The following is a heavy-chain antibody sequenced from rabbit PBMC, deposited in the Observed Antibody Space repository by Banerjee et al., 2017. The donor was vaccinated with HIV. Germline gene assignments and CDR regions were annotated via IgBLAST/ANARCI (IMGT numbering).Heavy chain of an antibody. Sequence: QLVESGGGLVQPEGSLTLTCKASGFTISSSYYMCWVRQAPGKGLEWIGYIDPVFGSTYYASWVNGRFTISSHNAQNTLYLQLNSLTAADTATYFCVRVGTYGYAGYGYYFDLWGPGTLVTVS. CDR1: GFTISSSYY. CDR3: VRVGTYGYAGYGYYFDL. V-gene: IGHV1S7*01. CDR2: IDPVFGST. D-gene: IGHD6-1*01. J-gene: IGHJ4*01.